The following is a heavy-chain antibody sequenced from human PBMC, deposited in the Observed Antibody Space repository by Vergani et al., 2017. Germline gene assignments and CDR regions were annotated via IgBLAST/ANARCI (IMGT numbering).Heavy chain of an antibody. V-gene: IGHV3-23*01. CDR2: ISARYPST. Sequence: EVQLLESGGGLVQPGGSLRLSCAASGFTFSSYAMSWVRQAPGKGLEWVSAISARYPSTYYADSVKGRFTISRDNAKNSLYLQMNSLRAEDTAVYYCARDQGNRYFDWLNAFDIWGQGTMVTVSS. CDR1: GFTFSSYA. D-gene: IGHD3-9*01. CDR3: ARDQGNRYFDWLNAFDI. J-gene: IGHJ3*02.